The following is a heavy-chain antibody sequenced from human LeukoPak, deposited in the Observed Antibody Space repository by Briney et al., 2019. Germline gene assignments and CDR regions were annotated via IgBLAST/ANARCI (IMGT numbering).Heavy chain of an antibody. Sequence: SVKVSCKASGGTFSSYTISWVRQAPGQGHEWMGRIIPLLGIANYAQKFQGRVTITAGKSTSTAYMELSSLRSEDTAVYYCARGTYYDFWSGINWFDPWGQGTLVTVSS. J-gene: IGHJ5*02. D-gene: IGHD3-3*01. CDR2: IIPLLGIA. V-gene: IGHV1-69*02. CDR1: GGTFSSYT. CDR3: ARGTYYDFWSGINWFDP.